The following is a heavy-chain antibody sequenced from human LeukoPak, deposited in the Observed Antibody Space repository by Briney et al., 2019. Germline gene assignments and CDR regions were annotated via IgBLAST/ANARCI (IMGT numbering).Heavy chain of an antibody. CDR2: IQDDGAKT. Sequence: PGGSLRLSCAASGFTCNTYPMHWVRQAPGKGLESLALIQDDGAKTNYADSVRGRFTISRDNSRSTVYLQMNSLKPDDTAVYYCATQTITLVVVISPFDYWGQGALVTVSS. J-gene: IGHJ4*02. V-gene: IGHV3-30*02. CDR3: ATQTITLVVVISPFDY. D-gene: IGHD3-22*01. CDR1: GFTCNTYP.